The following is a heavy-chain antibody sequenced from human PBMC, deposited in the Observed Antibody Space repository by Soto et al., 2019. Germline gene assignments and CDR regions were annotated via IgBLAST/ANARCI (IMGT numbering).Heavy chain of an antibody. Sequence: QLQLQESGPGLVKPSETLSLTCAVSGAAISRTGFHWGWIRQPPGQGLEWIGSIYEGETTFYNSSLKSRVTISADTSKNHFSLKLSSVTAADTAVYYCARRGSGHTFDYWGQGTLVTVSS. D-gene: IGHD3-10*01. CDR3: ARRGSGHTFDY. CDR2: IYEGETT. CDR1: GAAISRTGFH. J-gene: IGHJ4*02. V-gene: IGHV4-39*01.